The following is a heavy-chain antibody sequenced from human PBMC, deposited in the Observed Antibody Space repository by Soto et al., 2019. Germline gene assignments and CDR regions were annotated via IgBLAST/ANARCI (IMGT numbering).Heavy chain of an antibody. CDR3: ARLYGSGVNYFDY. Sequence: SETLSLTCAVSGGSISSGGYSWSWIRQPPGKGLEWIGYIYHSGSTYYNPSLKSRVTISVDGSKNQFSLKLSSVTAADTAVYYCARLYGSGVNYFDYWGQGTLVTV. D-gene: IGHD3-10*01. V-gene: IGHV4-30-2*01. CDR1: GGSISSGGYS. CDR2: IYHSGST. J-gene: IGHJ4*02.